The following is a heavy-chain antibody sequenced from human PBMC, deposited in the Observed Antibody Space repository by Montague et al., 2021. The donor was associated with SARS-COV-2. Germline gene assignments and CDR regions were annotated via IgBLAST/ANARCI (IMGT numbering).Heavy chain of an antibody. CDR3: ARGDGHYYGSGSYPYY. D-gene: IGHD3-10*01. Sequence: SETLSLTCTVSGGSITSYYWSWILQPPGKGLEYIGYIYYSGSTNYNPSLKSRVTMSVDTSKSQFSLKLSSVTAADTAVYYCARGDGHYYGSGSYPYYWGQGTLVTVSS. J-gene: IGHJ4*02. CDR1: GGSITSYY. CDR2: IYYSGST. V-gene: IGHV4-59*01.